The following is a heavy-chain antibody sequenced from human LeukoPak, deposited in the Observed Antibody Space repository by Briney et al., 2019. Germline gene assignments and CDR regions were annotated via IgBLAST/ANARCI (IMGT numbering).Heavy chain of an antibody. J-gene: IGHJ3*02. CDR2: IYSGGST. D-gene: IGHD1-26*01. Sequence: GGSLRLSCAASGFTVSSNYMSWVRQAPGKGLEWVSVIYSGGSTYYADSVKGRFTISRDNSKNTLYLQMNSLRAEDTAVYYCARDLIVGAKVRDAFDIWGQGTMVTVSS. V-gene: IGHV3-66*01. CDR3: ARDLIVGAKVRDAFDI. CDR1: GFTVSSNY.